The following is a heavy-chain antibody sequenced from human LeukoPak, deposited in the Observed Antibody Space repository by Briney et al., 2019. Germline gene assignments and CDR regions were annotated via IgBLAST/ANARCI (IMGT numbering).Heavy chain of an antibody. V-gene: IGHV4-39*01. D-gene: IGHD3-22*01. CDR3: ARQTYYYDSCGHPYWYFDL. CDR1: GISISSSSYY. J-gene: IGHJ2*01. CDR2: IYYSGST. Sequence: PSETLSLTCTVSGISISSSSYYWGWIRQPPGKGLEWIGTIYYSGSTYYNPSLKSRLTMSVDTSKNQFSLKLSSVTVADTAIYYCARQTYYYDSCGHPYWYFDLWGPGTLVTVSS.